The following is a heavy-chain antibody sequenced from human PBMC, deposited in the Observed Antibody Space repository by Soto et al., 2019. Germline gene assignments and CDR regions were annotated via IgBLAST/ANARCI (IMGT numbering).Heavy chain of an antibody. CDR3: ARESAGRDEFESSGDFDY. J-gene: IGHJ4*02. CDR2: INPSVGST. V-gene: IGHV1-46*01. CDR1: GYFFASYS. Sequence: QVQLVQSGAEVKKPGASVKVSCKASGYFFASYSMHWVRQAPGQGLEWMGMINPSVGSTSYVEKFQWRVTMTRDTSTSTVYMELSSLRSEDTAVYYCARESAGRDEFESSGDFDYWGQGTLVTVSS. D-gene: IGHD3-22*01.